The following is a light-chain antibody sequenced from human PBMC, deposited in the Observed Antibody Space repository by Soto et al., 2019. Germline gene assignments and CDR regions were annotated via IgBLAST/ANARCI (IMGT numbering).Light chain of an antibody. V-gene: IGKV3-20*01. CDR2: GAS. Sequence: EIVLTQSPGTLSLSPGERATLSCRASQTVTNNFLAWYQQKPGQAPRLLIFGASSRATDIPDRFGGSGSGTDFSLTISSLEPEDFAVYYCQQYGSSPLFTVGPGTKVDFK. CDR3: QQYGSSPLFT. J-gene: IGKJ3*01. CDR1: QTVTNNF.